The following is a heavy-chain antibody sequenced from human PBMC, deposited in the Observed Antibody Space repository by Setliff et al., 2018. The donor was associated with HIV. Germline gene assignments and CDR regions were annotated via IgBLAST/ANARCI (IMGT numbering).Heavy chain of an antibody. D-gene: IGHD3-9*01. J-gene: IGHJ4*02. V-gene: IGHV4-34*01. CDR3: ASTRIPIWFFHY. CDR2: INHSGKT. Sequence: SETLSLTCAVYGGSFSNYYWSWIRQPPGEGPEWIGEINHSGKTDYNPSLKNRVTISVDTSKNQFSLKVNSVTAADTAVYYCASTRIPIWFFHYWAQGTLVTVSS. CDR1: GGSFSNYY.